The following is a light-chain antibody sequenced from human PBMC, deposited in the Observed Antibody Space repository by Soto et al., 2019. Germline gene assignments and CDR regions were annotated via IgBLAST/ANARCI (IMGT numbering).Light chain of an antibody. Sequence: QSVLTQPASVSGSPGQSITISCTGTSSDVGGYNYVSWYQQHPGKAPKLMIYEVNKRPSRVPDRFSGSKSGNTASLTVSGLQAEDEADYYCSSYAGSSNVFGTGTKVTVL. CDR2: EVN. CDR3: SSYAGSSNV. V-gene: IGLV2-8*01. J-gene: IGLJ1*01. CDR1: SSDVGGYNY.